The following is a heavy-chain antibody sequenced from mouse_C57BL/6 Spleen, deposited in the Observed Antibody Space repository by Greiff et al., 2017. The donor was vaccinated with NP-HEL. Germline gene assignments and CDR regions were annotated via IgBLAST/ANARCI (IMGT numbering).Heavy chain of an antibody. CDR2: INPNNGGT. CDR1: GYTFTDYN. V-gene: IGHV1-22*01. CDR3: ASDYDYAWFAY. D-gene: IGHD2-4*01. Sequence: VQLQQSGPELVKPGASVKMSCKASGYTFTDYNMHWVKQSHGKSLEWIGYINPNNGGTSYNQKFKGKATLTVNKSSSTAYMELRSLTSEDSAVYYCASDYDYAWFAYWGQGTLVTVSA. J-gene: IGHJ3*01.